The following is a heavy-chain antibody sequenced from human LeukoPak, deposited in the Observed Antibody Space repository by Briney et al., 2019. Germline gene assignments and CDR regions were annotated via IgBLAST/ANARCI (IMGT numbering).Heavy chain of an antibody. V-gene: IGHV4-38-2*02. CDR2: IYHVGST. CDR1: GYSITIGYD. CDR3: ARPEDDSSGYYYFDY. J-gene: IGHJ4*02. D-gene: IGHD3-22*01. Sequence: KPSETLSLTCTLSGYSITIGYDWGWIRQPPGKGLEWIGSIYHVGSTYYNPSLKSRVTTSVDTSKNQFSLKLSSVTAADTAVYYCARPEDDSSGYYYFDYWGQGTLVTVSS.